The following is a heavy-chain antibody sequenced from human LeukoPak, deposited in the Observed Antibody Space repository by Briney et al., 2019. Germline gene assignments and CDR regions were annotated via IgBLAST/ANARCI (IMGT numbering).Heavy chain of an antibody. V-gene: IGHV3-30*02. CDR1: GFTFSSYG. Sequence: GGSLRLSCAASGFTFSSYGMHWVRQAPGKGLEWVAFIRYDGSNKYYADSVKGGFTISRDNSKNTLYLQMNSLRAEDTAVYYCAKESMTTVTTFDYWGQGTLVTVSS. CDR2: IRYDGSNK. D-gene: IGHD4-17*01. J-gene: IGHJ4*02. CDR3: AKESMTTVTTFDY.